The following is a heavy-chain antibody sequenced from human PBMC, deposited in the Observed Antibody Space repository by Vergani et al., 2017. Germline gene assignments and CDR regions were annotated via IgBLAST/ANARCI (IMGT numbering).Heavy chain of an antibody. CDR3: ASKGGVPGGYYYMDV. CDR1: GFTVSSNY. Sequence: EVQLVESGGGLVQPGGSLRLSCAASGFTVSSNYMSWVRQAPGKGLEWVSVIYSGGSTYYADSVKGRFTIARHNSKNTLDLQMNSLGAEDTAVYYCASKGGVPGGYYYMDVWGKGTTVTVSS. CDR2: IYSGGST. D-gene: IGHD3-16*01. J-gene: IGHJ6*03. V-gene: IGHV3-53*04.